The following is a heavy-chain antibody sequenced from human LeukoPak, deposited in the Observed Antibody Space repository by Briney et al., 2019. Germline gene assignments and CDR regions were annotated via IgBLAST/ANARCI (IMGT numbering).Heavy chain of an antibody. J-gene: IGHJ4*02. D-gene: IGHD2-21*01. V-gene: IGHV3-49*05. Sequence: KTGRSLRLSCTASGFTFGDYAMSWFRQAPGKGLEWVGFIRSKAYGGTTEYAASVKGRFTISRDDSKSIAYLQMNSLRAEDTAVYYCAKDGGNFGGYYFDYWGQGTLVSVSS. CDR3: AKDGGNFGGYYFDY. CDR1: GFTFGDYA. CDR2: IRSKAYGGTT.